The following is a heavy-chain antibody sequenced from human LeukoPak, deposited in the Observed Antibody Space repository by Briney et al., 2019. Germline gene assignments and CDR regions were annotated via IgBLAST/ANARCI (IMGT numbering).Heavy chain of an antibody. V-gene: IGHV3-48*01. J-gene: IGHJ4*02. CDR3: AREQDLDY. CDR2: ISSSSSTI. Sequence: GGSLRLSCAASGFTFSSYSMNWVRQAPGKGLEWVSYISSSSSTIYSADSVKGRFTISRDNAKNSLYLQMNSLRAEDTAVYYCAREQDLDYWGQGTLVTVSS. CDR1: GFTFSSYS.